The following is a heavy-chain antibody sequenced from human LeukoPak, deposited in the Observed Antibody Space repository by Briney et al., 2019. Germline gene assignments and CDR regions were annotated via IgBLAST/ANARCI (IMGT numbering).Heavy chain of an antibody. CDR3: AKGMSGSSPYNWFDP. CDR1: GLTFSNYA. V-gene: IGHV3-23*01. J-gene: IGHJ5*02. Sequence: GGSLRLSCAVSGLTFSNYAMSWVRQAPGKGLEWVSVIGGSGVNTYYADSVKGRFTISRDNSKNTLFLQMNSLIAEDSAVYYCAKGMSGSSPYNWFDPWGQGTLVTVSS. CDR2: IGGSGVNT. D-gene: IGHD1-26*01.